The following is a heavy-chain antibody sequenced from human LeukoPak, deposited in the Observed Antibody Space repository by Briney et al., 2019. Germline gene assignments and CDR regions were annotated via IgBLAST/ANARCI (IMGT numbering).Heavy chain of an antibody. CDR2: IYYSRST. J-gene: IGHJ3*02. D-gene: IGHD1-26*01. CDR1: GGSISSSSYY. CDR3: ARPRWELPSLDI. V-gene: IGHV4-39*01. Sequence: PSETLSLTCTVSGGSISSSSYYWGWIRQPPGKGLEWIGSIYYSRSTYYNPSLKSRVTISVDTSKNQFSLKLSSVTAADTAVYYCARPRWELPSLDIWGQGTMVTVSS.